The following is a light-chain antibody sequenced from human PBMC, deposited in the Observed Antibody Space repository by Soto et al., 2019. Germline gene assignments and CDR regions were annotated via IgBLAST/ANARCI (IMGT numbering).Light chain of an antibody. Sequence: EIVLTQSPGTLSLSPGERATLSCRASQSLSSNYLAWYQQKPGQAPRLLIYGASSRASGIPDRFSSSGSGTDFTLTISSLEPEDFAVYYCQHYGRSAIFTLGPGTTVDIK. CDR3: QHYGRSAIFT. CDR2: GAS. V-gene: IGKV3-20*01. J-gene: IGKJ3*01. CDR1: QSLSSNY.